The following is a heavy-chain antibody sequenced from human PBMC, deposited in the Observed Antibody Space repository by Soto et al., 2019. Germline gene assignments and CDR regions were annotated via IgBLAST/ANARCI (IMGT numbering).Heavy chain of an antibody. D-gene: IGHD6-13*01. J-gene: IGHJ6*02. CDR3: ARTAAAGKYYYGMDV. V-gene: IGHV5-51*01. CDR1: GYSFTSYW. CDR2: IYPGDSDT. Sequence: GESLKISCKGSGYSFTSYWIGWARQMPGKGLEWMGIIYPGDSDTRYSPSFQGQVTISADKSISTAYLQWSSLKASDTAMYYCARTAAAGKYYYGMDVWGQGTTVTVSS.